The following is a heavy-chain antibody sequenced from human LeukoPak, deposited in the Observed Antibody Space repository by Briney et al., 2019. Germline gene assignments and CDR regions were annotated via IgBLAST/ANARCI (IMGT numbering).Heavy chain of an antibody. CDR2: ISSSGSTI. D-gene: IGHD5-18*01. J-gene: IGHJ5*02. Sequence: PGGSLRLSCAASGFTFSDYYMSWIRQAPGKGPEWVSYISSSGSTIYYADSVKGRFTISRDNAKNSLYLQMNSQRAEDTAVYYCARDAQLWSNWFDPWGQGTLVTVSS. CDR1: GFTFSDYY. CDR3: ARDAQLWSNWFDP. V-gene: IGHV3-11*04.